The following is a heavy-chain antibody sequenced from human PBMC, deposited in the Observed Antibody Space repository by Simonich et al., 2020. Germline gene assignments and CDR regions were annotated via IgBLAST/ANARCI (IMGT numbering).Heavy chain of an antibody. CDR3: ARWIAVAGTGAYGMDV. CDR2: ISSSSSYI. Sequence: EVQLVESGGGLVKPGGSLRLSCAASGFTFSRYSTNWVRQAPGKGLEGDSSISSSSSYIYYADSVKGRFTISRDNAKNSLYLQINSLRAEDTAVYYCARWIAVAGTGAYGMDVWGQGTTVTVSS. CDR1: GFTFSRYS. V-gene: IGHV3-21*01. J-gene: IGHJ6*02. D-gene: IGHD6-19*01.